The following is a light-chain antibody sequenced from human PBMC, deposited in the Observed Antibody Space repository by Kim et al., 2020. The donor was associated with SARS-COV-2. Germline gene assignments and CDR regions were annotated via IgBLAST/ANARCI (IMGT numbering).Light chain of an antibody. CDR1: YYNMGNHD. CDR3: GTCDSSLNSGI. CDR2: DNN. J-gene: IGLJ2*01. Sequence: GPAVTITCSGRYYNMGNHDVSWFQHHPVTSPTLIIYDNNHRPSGIPDRFSVSKSATSATLGISGLQTGDEAVYYCGTCDSSLNSGIFGGGTQLTVL. V-gene: IGLV1-51*01.